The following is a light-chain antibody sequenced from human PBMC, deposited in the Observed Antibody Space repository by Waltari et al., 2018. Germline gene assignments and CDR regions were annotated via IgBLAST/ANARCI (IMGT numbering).Light chain of an antibody. J-gene: IGLJ1*01. V-gene: IGLV2-23*02. CDR2: EVT. Sequence: QSGLTQPASVSGSPGQSITISCTGTSSAVGSYNLVSWYQQYPGKAPNLMVYEVTKRASGVSDRFSGSKSGNTASLTIYGLQSEDEADYYCCSYAGFGIYVFGTGTKVTVL. CDR1: SSAVGSYNL. CDR3: CSYAGFGIYV.